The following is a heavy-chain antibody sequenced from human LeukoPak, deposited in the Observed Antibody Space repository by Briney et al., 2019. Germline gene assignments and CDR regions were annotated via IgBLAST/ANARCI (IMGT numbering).Heavy chain of an antibody. CDR3: AASWNDERCFDP. V-gene: IGHV4-61*10. CDR1: GASVSTTPYY. D-gene: IGHD1-1*01. Sequence: PSETLSLTCKVSGASVSTTPYYWTWIRQPAGKGLEWIGRIFNTGPANYNPSFKSRVTISLDTSKNEFSLNLNSVTAADTAVYFFAASWNDERCFDPWGQGTLVIVSS. CDR2: IFNTGPA. J-gene: IGHJ5*02.